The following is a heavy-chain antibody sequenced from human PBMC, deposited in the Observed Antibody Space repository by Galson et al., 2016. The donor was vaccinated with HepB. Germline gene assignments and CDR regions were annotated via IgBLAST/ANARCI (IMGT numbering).Heavy chain of an antibody. J-gene: IGHJ4*02. V-gene: IGHV1-69*13. CDR2: IIPVIATP. CDR1: GGTFNNYE. CDR3: ARLLAYCGGDCSEKGDF. Sequence: SVKVSCKASGGTFNNYEFSWLRQAPGQGPEWMGGIIPVIATPSYAQKFQGRVTITADESTSTVYMELRSLTSEDTATFYCARLLAYCGGDCSEKGDFWGQGTLVTGAS. D-gene: IGHD2-21*02.